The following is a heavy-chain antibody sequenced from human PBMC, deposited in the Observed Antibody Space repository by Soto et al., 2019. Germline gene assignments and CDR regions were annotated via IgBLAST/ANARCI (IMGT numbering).Heavy chain of an antibody. V-gene: IGHV1-18*01. D-gene: IGHD3-10*01. CDR1: GYTFTSYC. CDR2: ISAYSGNT. Sequence: ASVKVSWKASGYTFTSYCSSWVRQAPGQGLEWMGWISAYSGNTNYAQKLQGRVTMTTDTSTSTAYMELRSLRSDDTAVYYCARVERLLWFGELFTGGPYYYYYMDVWGKGTTVTVS. J-gene: IGHJ6*03. CDR3: ARVERLLWFGELFTGGPYYYYYMDV.